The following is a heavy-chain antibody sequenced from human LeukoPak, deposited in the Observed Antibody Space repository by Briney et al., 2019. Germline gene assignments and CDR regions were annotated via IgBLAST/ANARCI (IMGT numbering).Heavy chain of an antibody. Sequence: SETLSLTCTVSGGSISSSSYYWGWIRQPPGKGLEWIGSIYYSGSTYYNPSLKSRVTISVDTSKNQFSLKLSSVTAADTAVYYCALTLDYYGSGSYYNWCGMDVWGQGTTVTVSS. CDR3: ALTLDYYGSGSYYNWCGMDV. J-gene: IGHJ6*02. CDR2: IYYSGST. CDR1: GGSISSSSYY. D-gene: IGHD3-10*01. V-gene: IGHV4-39*01.